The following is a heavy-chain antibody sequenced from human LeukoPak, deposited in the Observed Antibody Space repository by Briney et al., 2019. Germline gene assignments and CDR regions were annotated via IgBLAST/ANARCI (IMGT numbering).Heavy chain of an antibody. CDR2: ISYDGSNK. CDR3: ARDDDAVY. V-gene: IGHV3-30*04. J-gene: IGHJ4*02. CDR1: GFTFSSYA. D-gene: IGHD1-1*01. Sequence: GRSLRLSCAASGFTFSSYAMHWVRQAPGKGLEWVAVISYDGSNKYYADSVKGRFTISRDNSKNTLYLQMNSLRAEDTAVYYCARDDDAVYWGQGTLVTVSS.